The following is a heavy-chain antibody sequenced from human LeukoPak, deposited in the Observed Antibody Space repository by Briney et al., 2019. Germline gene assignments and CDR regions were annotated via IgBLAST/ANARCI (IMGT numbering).Heavy chain of an antibody. J-gene: IGHJ4*02. CDR1: GVTFSSYG. V-gene: IGHV3-21*01. D-gene: IGHD5-12*01. CDR2: ISSSSSYI. CDR3: ARHSGYGAFDY. Sequence: GGSLRLSCAASGVTFSSYGMNWVRQAPGKGLEWVSSISSSSSYIYYADSVKGRFTISRDNAKNSLYLQMNSLRAEDSAVYYCARHSGYGAFDYWGQGTLVTVSS.